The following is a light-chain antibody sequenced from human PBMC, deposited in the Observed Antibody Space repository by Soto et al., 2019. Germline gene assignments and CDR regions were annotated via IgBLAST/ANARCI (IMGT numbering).Light chain of an antibody. J-gene: IGKJ1*01. CDR1: QSISRLY. V-gene: IGKV3-20*01. CDR2: DGS. CDR3: QQYDTSDTWT. Sequence: EIVLTQSPGTLSLSPGEGATLSCRASQSISRLYLSWYQQKPGQPPRLLIYDGSTRATGIPDRFSGSGSGTDFTLTISKLEPGDFAVYYCQQYDTSDTWTCGQGTKGDIK.